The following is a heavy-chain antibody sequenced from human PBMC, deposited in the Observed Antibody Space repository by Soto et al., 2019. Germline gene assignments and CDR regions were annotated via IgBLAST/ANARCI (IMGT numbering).Heavy chain of an antibody. V-gene: IGHV1-2*02. Sequence: ASVKVSCKASGYTFTGYYMHWVRQAPGQGLEWMGWINPNSGGTNYAQKFQGRVTMTRDTSISTAYMELSRLRSDDTAVYYCARGYYYDSSGYSWFDPWGQGTLVTVSS. CDR2: INPNSGGT. D-gene: IGHD3-22*01. CDR1: GYTFTGYY. CDR3: ARGYYYDSSGYSWFDP. J-gene: IGHJ5*02.